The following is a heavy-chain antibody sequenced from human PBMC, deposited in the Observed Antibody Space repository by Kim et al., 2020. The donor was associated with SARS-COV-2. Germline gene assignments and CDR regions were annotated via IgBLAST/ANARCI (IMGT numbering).Heavy chain of an antibody. J-gene: IGHJ4*02. CDR1: GYSFSNYA. CDR3: ARVTAAGPRRDDY. Sequence: ASVKVSCKTSGYSFSNYAISWVRQAPGQGLEWMGWIISASGNTNYEQKFRGRVTMTRDTSTSTAYMELNNLRSDDTAVYYCARVTAAGPRRDDYWGQGTLVTVSS. CDR2: IISASGNT. D-gene: IGHD6-13*01. V-gene: IGHV1-18*01.